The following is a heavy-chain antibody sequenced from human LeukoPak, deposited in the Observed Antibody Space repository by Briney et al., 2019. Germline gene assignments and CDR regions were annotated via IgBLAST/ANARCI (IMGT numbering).Heavy chain of an antibody. D-gene: IGHD6-19*01. Sequence: SQTLSLTFAISGDSVSSNSAAWNWIRQSPSRGLEWLGRTHHGSKWYNDYAVSVESRITIRPDTSKNQFSLQLNSMTPEDTAVYYCARDQAGLDYWGQGTLVTVSS. CDR1: GDSVSSNSAA. V-gene: IGHV6-1*01. J-gene: IGHJ4*02. CDR2: THHGSKWYN. CDR3: ARDQAGLDY.